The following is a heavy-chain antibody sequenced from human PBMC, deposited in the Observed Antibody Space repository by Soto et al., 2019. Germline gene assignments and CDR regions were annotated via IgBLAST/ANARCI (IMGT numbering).Heavy chain of an antibody. CDR3: ARWWSGSRQGFDP. CDR2: IYYSGRT. Sequence: QVQLQESGPGLVKPSQTLSLTCTVSGGSISSGDYYWSWIRQHPGKGLEWIGYIYYSGRTYYNPSLKSRATLSVDASKNQFSQKISSVTAADTAVYCCARWWSGSRQGFDPWGQGTLVTVSS. D-gene: IGHD3-3*01. CDR1: GGSISSGDYY. V-gene: IGHV4-31*03. J-gene: IGHJ5*02.